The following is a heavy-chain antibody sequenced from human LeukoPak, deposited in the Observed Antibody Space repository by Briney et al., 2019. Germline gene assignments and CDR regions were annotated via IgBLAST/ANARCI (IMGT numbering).Heavy chain of an antibody. V-gene: IGHV1-69*05. CDR2: IIPIFGTA. J-gene: IGHJ5*02. CDR1: GGTFSSYA. CDR3: AVALPAAIQGGFDP. Sequence: GASVKVSCKASGGTFSSYAISWVRQAPGQGLEWMGGIIPIFGTANYAQKFQGRVTITTDESTSTAYMELSSLRSEDTAVYYCAVALPAAIQGGFDPWGQGTLVTVSS. D-gene: IGHD2-2*02.